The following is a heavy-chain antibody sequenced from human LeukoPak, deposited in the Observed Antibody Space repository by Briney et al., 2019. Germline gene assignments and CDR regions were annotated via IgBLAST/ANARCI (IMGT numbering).Heavy chain of an antibody. CDR3: AKDGAVVVVVAATKLQYYFDY. D-gene: IGHD2-15*01. J-gene: IGHJ4*02. Sequence: GGSLRLSCAASGFTFSSYGMHWVRQAPGKGLEWVAVISYDGSNKYYADSVKGRFTISRDNSKNTLYLQMNSLRAEDTAVYYCAKDGAVVVVVAATKLQYYFDYWGQGTLVTVSS. V-gene: IGHV3-30*18. CDR2: ISYDGSNK. CDR1: GFTFSSYG.